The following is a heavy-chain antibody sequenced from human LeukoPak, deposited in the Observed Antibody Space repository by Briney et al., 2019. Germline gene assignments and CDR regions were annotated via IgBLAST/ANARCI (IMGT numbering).Heavy chain of an antibody. Sequence: PSETLSLTCAVYGGSFSGYYWSWIRQPPGKGLEWIGEINHSGSTNYNPSLKSRVTISVDTSKNQFSLKLSSVTAADTAVYYCARIVRLGYCSSTSCSYNWFDPWGQGTLVTVSS. J-gene: IGHJ5*02. CDR1: GGSFSGYY. D-gene: IGHD2-2*01. CDR3: ARIVRLGYCSSTSCSYNWFDP. V-gene: IGHV4-34*01. CDR2: INHSGST.